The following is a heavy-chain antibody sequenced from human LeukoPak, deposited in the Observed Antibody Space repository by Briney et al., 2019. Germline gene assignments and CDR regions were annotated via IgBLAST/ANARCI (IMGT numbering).Heavy chain of an antibody. CDR3: ARDRRSSGKNWFDP. Sequence: ASVKVPCKASGYTFTGYYMHWVRQAPGQGLEWMGWINPNSGGTNYAQKFQGRVTMTRDTSISTAYMELSRLRSDDTAVYYCARDRRSSGKNWFDPWGQGTLVTVSS. J-gene: IGHJ5*02. CDR2: INPNSGGT. V-gene: IGHV1-2*02. CDR1: GYTFTGYY. D-gene: IGHD3-10*01.